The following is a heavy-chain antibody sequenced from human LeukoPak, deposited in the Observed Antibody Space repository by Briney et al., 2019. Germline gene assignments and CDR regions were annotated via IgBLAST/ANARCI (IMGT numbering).Heavy chain of an antibody. CDR2: INTNTGNP. J-gene: IGHJ4*02. CDR3: AREISEQNEQLPPQLDY. CDR1: GYTFTSYY. D-gene: IGHD1/OR15-1a*01. V-gene: IGHV7-4-1*02. Sequence: GASVKVSCKPFGYTFTSYYIHWVRQAPGQGLEWMGWINTNTGNPTYAQGFTGRFVFSLDTSVSTAYLQISSLKAEDTAVYYCAREISEQNEQLPPQLDYWGQGTLVTVSS.